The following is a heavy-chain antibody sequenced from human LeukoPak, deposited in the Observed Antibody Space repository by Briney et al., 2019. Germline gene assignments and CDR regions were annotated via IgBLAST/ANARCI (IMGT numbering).Heavy chain of an antibody. Sequence: SETLSLTCAVYGGSFSGYYWSWIRQPPGKGLEWIGEISHSGSTNYNSSLKSRVTISIDTSKNQFSLKLNSVTAADTAVYYCARGRFDIWGQGTMVTVSS. CDR3: ARGRFDI. J-gene: IGHJ3*02. CDR2: ISHSGST. CDR1: GGSFSGYY. V-gene: IGHV4-34*01.